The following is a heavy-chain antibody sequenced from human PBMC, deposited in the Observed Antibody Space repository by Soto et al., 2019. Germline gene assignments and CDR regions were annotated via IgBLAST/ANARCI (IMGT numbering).Heavy chain of an antibody. CDR1: GYTFTSYT. D-gene: IGHD2-8*01. Sequence: ASVKVSCKASGYTFTSYTMHWVRQAPGQGLEWMGWINVAKTKYSQKFQGRFTISRDNSKNTLYLQMNSLTVEDTAVYYCARELTLAGQGAFDIWGQGTMVTVSS. V-gene: IGHV1-3*01. CDR2: INVAKT. J-gene: IGHJ3*02. CDR3: ARELTLAGQGAFDI.